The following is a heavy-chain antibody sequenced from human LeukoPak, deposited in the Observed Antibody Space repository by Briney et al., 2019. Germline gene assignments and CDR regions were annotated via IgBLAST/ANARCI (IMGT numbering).Heavy chain of an antibody. CDR2: MNPNSGNT. J-gene: IGHJ6*03. CDR3: ARAPPERRRDYYYYYMDV. D-gene: IGHD1-1*01. V-gene: IGHV1-8*01. CDR1: GYTFTSYD. Sequence: ASVKVSCKASGYTFTSYDINWVRQATGQGLEWMGWMNPNSGNTGYAQKFQGRVTMTRNTSISTAYMELSSLRSEDTAVYYCARAPPERRRDYYYYYMDVWGKGTTVTVSS.